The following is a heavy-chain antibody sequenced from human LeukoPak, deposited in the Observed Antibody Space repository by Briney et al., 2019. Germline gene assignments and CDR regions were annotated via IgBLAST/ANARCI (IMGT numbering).Heavy chain of an antibody. V-gene: IGHV4-59*01. CDR2: IYYSGST. CDR3: ARSPDYGDYFDY. CDR1: GFTFSSYW. D-gene: IGHD4-17*01. J-gene: IGHJ4*02. Sequence: GSLRLSCAASGFTFSSYWMSWVRQAPGKGLEWIGYIYYSGSTNYNPSLKSRVTISVDTSKNQFSLKLSSVTAADTAVYYCARSPDYGDYFDYWGQGTLVTVSS.